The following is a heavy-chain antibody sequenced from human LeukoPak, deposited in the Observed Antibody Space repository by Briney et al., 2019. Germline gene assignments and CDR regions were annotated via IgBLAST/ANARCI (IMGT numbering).Heavy chain of an antibody. CDR2: ISYDGSNK. CDR3: ARDGVGGSYYPY. V-gene: IGHV3-30*04. D-gene: IGHD1-26*01. J-gene: IGHJ4*02. CDR1: GFTFSSYA. Sequence: PGGSLRLSCAASGFTFSSYAMHWVRQAPGKGLEWVAVISYDGSNKYYADSVKGRFTISRDNSKNTLYLQMNSLRAEDTAVYYCARDGVGGSYYPYWGQGTLVTVSS.